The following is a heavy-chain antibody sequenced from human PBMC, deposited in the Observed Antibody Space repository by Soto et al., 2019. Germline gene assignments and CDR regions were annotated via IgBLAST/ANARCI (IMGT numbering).Heavy chain of an antibody. Sequence: QVQLVQSGAEVKKPGSSVKVSCKASGGTLSSYTFSWVRQAPGQGLAWMGGVIPNLGVTNYAKKFQGRFTFVVDTATNTAYMELNSLRYEDTAVYYCGRDKGYCSDTSCPDFDYWGQGTLVTVSS. V-gene: IGHV1-69*08. CDR2: VIPNLGVT. J-gene: IGHJ4*02. CDR1: GGTLSSYT. D-gene: IGHD2-15*01. CDR3: GRDKGYCSDTSCPDFDY.